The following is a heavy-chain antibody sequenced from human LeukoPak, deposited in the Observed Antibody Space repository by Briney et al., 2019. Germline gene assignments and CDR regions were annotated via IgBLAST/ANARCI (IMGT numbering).Heavy chain of an antibody. CDR3: ARDMTTVTLRTYYYYYYMDV. J-gene: IGHJ6*03. Sequence: ASVTVSCKASGGTFSSYAISWVRQAPGQGLEWMGGIIPIFGTANYAQKFQGRVTITTDESTSTAYMELSSLRSEDTAVYYCARDMTTVTLRTYYYYYYMDVWGKGTTVTVSS. CDR2: IIPIFGTA. V-gene: IGHV1-69*05. CDR1: GGTFSSYA. D-gene: IGHD4-17*01.